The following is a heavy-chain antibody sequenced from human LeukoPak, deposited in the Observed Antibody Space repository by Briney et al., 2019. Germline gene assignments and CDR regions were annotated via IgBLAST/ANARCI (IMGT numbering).Heavy chain of an antibody. CDR1: GFTFSSYG. CDR2: ISGSGADT. D-gene: IGHD3-10*01. V-gene: IGHV3-23*01. CDR3: AKPHYSGSGSYSREDY. J-gene: IGHJ4*02. Sequence: GGSLRLSCAASGFTFSSYGMSWVRQAPGKGLEWVSAISGSGADTYYADSVKGRFTISRDNSKITVYLQMNSLRAEDTAVYYCAKPHYSGSGSYSREDYWGQGTLVTVSS.